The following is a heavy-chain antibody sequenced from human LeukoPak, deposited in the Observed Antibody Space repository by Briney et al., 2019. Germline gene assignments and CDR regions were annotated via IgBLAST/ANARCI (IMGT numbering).Heavy chain of an antibody. D-gene: IGHD6-19*01. CDR3: ASSSGWYGNFDY. V-gene: IGHV4-61*01. CDR2: IYYSGST. CDR1: GYSISSGYY. Sequence: SETLSLTCTVSGYSISSGYYWGWIRQPPGKGLEWIGYIYYSGSTNYNPSLKSRVTISVDTSKNQFSLKLSSVTAADTAVYYCASSSGWYGNFDYWGQGTLVTVSS. J-gene: IGHJ4*02.